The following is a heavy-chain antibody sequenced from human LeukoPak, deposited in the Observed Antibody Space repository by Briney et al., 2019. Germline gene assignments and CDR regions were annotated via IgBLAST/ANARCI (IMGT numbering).Heavy chain of an antibody. V-gene: IGHV1-24*01. J-gene: IGHJ5*02. CDR3: ARDGAGGVGANWFDP. Sequence: GASVKVSCKVSGYTLTELSMHWVRQAPGKGLEWMGGFDPKDGETNTAQKFPGRVTMTEDTSTDTAYMELRSLRSEDTAVHYCARDGAGGVGANWFDPWGQGTLVTVSS. D-gene: IGHD1-26*01. CDR2: FDPKDGET. CDR1: GYTLTELS.